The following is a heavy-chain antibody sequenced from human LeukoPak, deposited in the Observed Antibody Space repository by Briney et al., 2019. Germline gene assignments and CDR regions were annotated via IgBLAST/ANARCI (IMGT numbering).Heavy chain of an antibody. CDR2: IYYSGSI. CDR3: ARGANHYYDSSNYSLDY. D-gene: IGHD3-22*01. J-gene: IGHJ4*02. CDR1: DGSINSGGYY. Sequence: PSETLSLTCTVSDGSINSGGYYWSWIRQHPGKGLEWIGYIYYSGSIYYNPSLKSRITISVDTSKNQFSLKLSSVTAADTAVYYCARGANHYYDSSNYSLDYWGQGTLVTVSS. V-gene: IGHV4-31*03.